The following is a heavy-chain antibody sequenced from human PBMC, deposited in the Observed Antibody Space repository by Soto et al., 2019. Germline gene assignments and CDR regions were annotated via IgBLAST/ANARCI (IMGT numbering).Heavy chain of an antibody. CDR2: VTFDGSRT. CDR1: GFNFINYA. D-gene: IGHD2-21*02. J-gene: IGHJ6*02. CDR3: AKAGWGGDYFSGLDV. Sequence: PGESLSISGAASGFNFINYAMHWVRQAPGKGLEWVAVVTFDGSRTYYADSVKGRFTISRDSSNNTVSLQMNSLTNEDTAVYYCAKAGWGGDYFSGLDVQG. V-gene: IGHV3-30*18.